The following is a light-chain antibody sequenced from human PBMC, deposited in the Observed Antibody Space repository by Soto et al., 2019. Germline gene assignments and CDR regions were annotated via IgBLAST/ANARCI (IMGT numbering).Light chain of an antibody. CDR3: CSYAGSRTVV. V-gene: IGLV2-23*02. Sequence: QSVLTQPASVSGSPGQSITISCTGTSSDVGSYNLVSWYQQHPGKAPKLMIYEVSKRPSGVSNRFSGSKSGNTASLTISGLQAEDEADYYCCSYAGSRTVVFGGGTKVTDL. CDR1: SSDVGSYNL. J-gene: IGLJ2*01. CDR2: EVS.